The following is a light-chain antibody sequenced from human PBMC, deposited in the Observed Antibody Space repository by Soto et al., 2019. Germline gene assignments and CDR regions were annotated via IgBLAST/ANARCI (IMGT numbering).Light chain of an antibody. J-gene: IGKJ2*01. CDR2: GAS. V-gene: IGKV3-15*01. CDR3: PQYNKWTRT. CDR1: QSISSD. Sequence: EIVVTQSPATLSVSPGERATLSWRASQSISSDVAWYAQKPGQAPRILIYGASSTETGIPARFICSGAGTACTRAISSLQSEDFEVDICPQYNKWTRTFSPGTKVDIK.